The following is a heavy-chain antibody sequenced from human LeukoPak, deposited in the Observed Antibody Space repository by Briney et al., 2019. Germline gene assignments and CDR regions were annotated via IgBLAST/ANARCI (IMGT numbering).Heavy chain of an antibody. D-gene: IGHD6-13*01. J-gene: IGHJ6*02. CDR2: ISYDGSNK. V-gene: IGHV3-30*18. CDR1: GFTFSSYG. Sequence: GGSLRLSCAASGFTFSSYGMHWVRQAPGKGLEWVAVISYDGSNKYYADSVKGRFTISRDNSKNTLYLQMNSLRAEDTAVYYCAKVRSSSWYGNGMDVWGQGATVTVSS. CDR3: AKVRSSSWYGNGMDV.